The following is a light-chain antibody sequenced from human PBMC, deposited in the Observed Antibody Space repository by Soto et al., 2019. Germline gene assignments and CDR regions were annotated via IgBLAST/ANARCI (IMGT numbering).Light chain of an antibody. Sequence: EILLTQSTARLCLSQGEGATLSCRARQGIXSYLAWYEQKPGQSTRALISAGPNRATGIPARFSGSGSGTGFTLTISSLEPEDFAVYYCQQRSNWPLSTFGQGTRLEIK. CDR3: QQRSNWPLST. CDR2: AGP. CDR1: QGIXSY. V-gene: IGKV3-11*01. J-gene: IGKJ5*01.